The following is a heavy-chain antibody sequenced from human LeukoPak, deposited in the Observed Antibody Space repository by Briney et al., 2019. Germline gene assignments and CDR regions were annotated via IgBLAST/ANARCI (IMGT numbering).Heavy chain of an antibody. D-gene: IGHD5-18*01. CDR1: GLTFSNFA. CDR3: ATVLHTSMTTWAAFDT. V-gene: IGHV3-23*01. CDR2: LSASGGGT. J-gene: IGHJ3*02. Sequence: GGSLRLSCAASGLTFSNFAMTCVRQTPGKGLEWVSALSASGGGTFYAPSVKGRFTISRDNSKNTVSLQMNSLRAEDTALYYCATVLHTSMTTWAAFDTWGQGTMVTVSS.